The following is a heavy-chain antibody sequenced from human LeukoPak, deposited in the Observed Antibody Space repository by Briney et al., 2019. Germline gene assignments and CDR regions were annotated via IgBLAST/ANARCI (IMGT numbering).Heavy chain of an antibody. D-gene: IGHD3-9*01. V-gene: IGHV3-21*01. CDR3: ARGPYYDILTGYVGAFDI. Sequence: PGGSLRLSCAASGFTFSSYSMNWVRQAPGKGLEWVSSISSSSSYIYYADSVKGRFTISRDNAKNSLYLQMNSLRAEDTAVYYRARGPYYDILTGYVGAFDIWGQGTMVTVSS. CDR1: GFTFSSYS. J-gene: IGHJ3*02. CDR2: ISSSSSYI.